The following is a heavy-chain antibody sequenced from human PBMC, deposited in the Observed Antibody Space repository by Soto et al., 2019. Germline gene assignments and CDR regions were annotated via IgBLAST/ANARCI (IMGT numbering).Heavy chain of an antibody. CDR2: ISSSSSYI. CDR1: GFTFSSYS. V-gene: IGHV3-21*01. J-gene: IGHJ6*02. CDR3: AREPGRYRGIVV. Sequence: EVQLVESGGGLVKPGGSLRLSCAASGFTFSSYSMNWVRQAPGKGLEWVSSISSSSSYIYYADSVKGRFTISRDNAKHSLYVQMNSLRAEDTAVYYCAREPGRYRGIVVWGQGTTVTVSS. D-gene: IGHD1-26*01.